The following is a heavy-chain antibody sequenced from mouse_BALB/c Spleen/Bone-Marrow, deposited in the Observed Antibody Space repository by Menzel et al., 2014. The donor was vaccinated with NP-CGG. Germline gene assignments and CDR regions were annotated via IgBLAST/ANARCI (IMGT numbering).Heavy chain of an antibody. CDR1: GFNIKDTY. Sequence: VQLQQSGAELVKPGASVKLSCTASGFNIKDTYMHWVKQRPEQGLEWIGRIDPANGNTKYDPKFQGKATITADTSSIKACMLLSGLTSEDTAVKYCVSWEYYAMDYWGRGTSVTVSS. CDR3: VSWEYYAMDY. D-gene: IGHD4-1*01. J-gene: IGHJ4*01. CDR2: IDPANGNT. V-gene: IGHV14-3*02.